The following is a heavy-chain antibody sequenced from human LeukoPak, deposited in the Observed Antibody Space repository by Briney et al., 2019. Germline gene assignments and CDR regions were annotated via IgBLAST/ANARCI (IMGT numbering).Heavy chain of an antibody. CDR1: GFTVSSYF. D-gene: IGHD3-22*01. J-gene: IGHJ4*02. CDR2: IYSRGGT. Sequence: PGGSLRFSCAASGFTVSSYFMSWVRQAPGKGLECVSVIYSRGGTYYADSVQGRFTISRDASKNTLFLQMNSLRADDTAVYYCARKTDSSGSGDYWGQGTLVTVSS. CDR3: ARKTDSSGSGDY. V-gene: IGHV3-53*01.